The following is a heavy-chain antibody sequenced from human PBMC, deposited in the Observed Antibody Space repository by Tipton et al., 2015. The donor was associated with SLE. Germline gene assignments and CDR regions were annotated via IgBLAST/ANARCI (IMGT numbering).Heavy chain of an antibody. D-gene: IGHD2-15*01. CDR3: AGGSGYCSGGSCLDY. V-gene: IGHV4-39*07. Sequence: TLSLTCTVSGGSISSSSYYWSWIRQPPGKGLEWIGEINHSGSTNYIPSLKSRVTISVDTSKNQFSLRLNSVTAADTAVYYCAGGSGYCSGGSCLDYWGQGTLVTVSS. J-gene: IGHJ4*02. CDR2: INHSGST. CDR1: GGSISSSSYY.